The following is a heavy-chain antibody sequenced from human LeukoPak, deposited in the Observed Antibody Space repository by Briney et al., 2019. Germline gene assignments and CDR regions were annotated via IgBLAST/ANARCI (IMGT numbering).Heavy chain of an antibody. J-gene: IGHJ6*02. CDR3: AKDTEFGEPYHGMDV. V-gene: IGHV3-9*01. Sequence: PGGSLRLSCAVSGFSLDGHAMHWVRQAPGKGLEWVSGISWNGGSLDYADSVKGRFIISRDNAKKSLYLQMNSLRPEDTAVYYCAKDTEFGEPYHGMDVWGQGTTVTVSS. D-gene: IGHD3-10*01. CDR1: GFSLDGHA. CDR2: ISWNGGSL.